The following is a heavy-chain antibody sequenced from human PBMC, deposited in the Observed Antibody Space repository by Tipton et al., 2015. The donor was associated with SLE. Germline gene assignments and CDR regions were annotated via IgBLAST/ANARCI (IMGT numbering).Heavy chain of an antibody. CDR1: GGSISSGGYS. CDR2: IYHSGST. V-gene: IGHV4-30-2*01. D-gene: IGHD3-3*01. J-gene: IGHJ6*02. CDR3: ARANYDLWSGYGMDV. Sequence: TLSLTCAVSGGSISSGGYSWSWIRQPPGKGLEWIGYIYHSGSTYYNPSLKSRVTISVDRSKNQFSLKLSSVTAADTAVYYCARANYDLWSGYGMDVWGQGTTVTVSS.